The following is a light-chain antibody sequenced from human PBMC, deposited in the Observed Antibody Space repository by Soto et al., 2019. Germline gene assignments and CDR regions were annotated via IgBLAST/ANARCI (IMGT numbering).Light chain of an antibody. J-gene: IGKJ1*01. V-gene: IGKV3-20*01. Sequence: ETVLTQSPGSLSLSLGDRATPSCRASQTVSNNYLAWYQQKPGQAPRLLIYGTSNRATGIPDRFSGSGSGTDFTLTISRLEPEDFVIYYCQQYGSSPWTFGQGTKV. CDR1: QTVSNNY. CDR2: GTS. CDR3: QQYGSSPWT.